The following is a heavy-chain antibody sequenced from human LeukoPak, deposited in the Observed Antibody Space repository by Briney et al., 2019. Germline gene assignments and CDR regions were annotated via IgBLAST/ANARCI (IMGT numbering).Heavy chain of an antibody. CDR1: GYTFNAYY. J-gene: IGHJ6*03. Sequence: ASVKVSCTASGYTFNAYYMHWVRQAPGQGLEWMGWINPDSGGTNYAQKFQGRVTLTTVTSTSTTHMELSRLRTDDTDVYFCAKDRRTISDYYYFYYMDVWGKGTTVTVSS. D-gene: IGHD1-14*01. V-gene: IGHV1-2*02. CDR3: AKDRRTISDYYYFYYMDV. CDR2: INPDSGGT.